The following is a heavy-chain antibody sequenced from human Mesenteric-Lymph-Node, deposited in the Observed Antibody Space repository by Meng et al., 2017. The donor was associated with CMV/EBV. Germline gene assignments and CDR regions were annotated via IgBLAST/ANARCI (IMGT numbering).Heavy chain of an antibody. Sequence: ASVKVSCKSSGYTFTAYYIHWVRQAPGQGLEWMGWINPHSGGTNYAQKFQGRVTMTRDTSVSTAYMELTWLTSDDTAVYYCARKWAAPQPGYNWFDPWSQGTLVTVS. CDR1: GYTFTAYY. D-gene: IGHD2-15*01. J-gene: IGHJ5*02. CDR3: ARKWAAPQPGYNWFDP. V-gene: IGHV1-2*02. CDR2: INPHSGGT.